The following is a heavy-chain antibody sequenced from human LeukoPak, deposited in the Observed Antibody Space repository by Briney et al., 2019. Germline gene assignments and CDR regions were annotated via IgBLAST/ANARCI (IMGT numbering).Heavy chain of an antibody. V-gene: IGHV4-59*01. Sequence: PSETLSLTCTVSGGSISSYYWSWIRQPPGKGLEWIGYIYYSGSTNYNPSLKSRVTISVDTSKNQFSLKLSSVTAADTAVYYCARRPPVGYYGMAVWGQGTTVTVSS. J-gene: IGHJ6*02. CDR3: ARRPPVGYYGMAV. D-gene: IGHD1-14*01. CDR2: IYYSGST. CDR1: GGSISSYY.